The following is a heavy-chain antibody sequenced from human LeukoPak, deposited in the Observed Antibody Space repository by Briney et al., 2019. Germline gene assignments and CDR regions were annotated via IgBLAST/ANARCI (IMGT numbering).Heavy chain of an antibody. V-gene: IGHV3-30*01. J-gene: IGHJ1*01. D-gene: IGHD3-22*01. Sequence: PGGSLRLSCAAPGVTFSTYDMHWVRQAPGKGLEWVAVILYDGSDKFYADSVKGRFTISRDNSRNTLFLQMNSLRAEDTAVYFCAGTVGHYSDSGGQLHHWGQGTLVAVSS. CDR2: ILYDGSDK. CDR1: GVTFSTYD. CDR3: AGTVGHYSDSGGQLHH.